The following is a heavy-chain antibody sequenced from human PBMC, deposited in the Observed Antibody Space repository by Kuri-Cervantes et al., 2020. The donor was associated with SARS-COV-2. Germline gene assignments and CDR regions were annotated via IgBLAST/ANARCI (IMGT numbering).Heavy chain of an antibody. CDR2: IKSKTDGGTT. CDR1: GFTFSNAW. J-gene: IGHJ4*02. Sequence: EYLKTYCAASGFTFSNAWMSRVRPAPGKGLEWVGRIKSKTDGGTTDYAAPVKGRFTIKRDDSKNTLYLQLNCLKTEDTAVYYCTAPIDYWGQGALVTVSS. CDR3: TAPIDY. V-gene: IGHV3-15*01.